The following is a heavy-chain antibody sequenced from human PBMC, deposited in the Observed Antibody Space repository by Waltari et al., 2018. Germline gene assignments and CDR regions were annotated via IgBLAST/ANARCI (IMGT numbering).Heavy chain of an antibody. Sequence: QVQLQESGPGLVKPSETLSLTCTVPGGSISSYYWTWIRQPPGKGLEWIGYIHYSGSTNYNPSLKSRVTMSIDTSKNQFSLELSSVTAADTAVYYCARAPGVRVGFDFWGQGTLVTVSS. CDR1: GGSISSYY. CDR2: IHYSGST. D-gene: IGHD3-22*01. J-gene: IGHJ4*02. V-gene: IGHV4-59*01. CDR3: ARAPGVRVGFDF.